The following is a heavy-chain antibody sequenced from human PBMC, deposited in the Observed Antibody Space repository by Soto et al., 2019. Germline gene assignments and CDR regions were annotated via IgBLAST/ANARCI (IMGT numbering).Heavy chain of an antibody. CDR2: ISHSGST. V-gene: IGHV4-30-2*01. CDR3: ARGAAMVDY. CDR1: GGSISSGGYS. D-gene: IGHD6-25*01. Sequence: QLQLQESGSGLVKPSQTLSLTCAVSGGSISSGGYSWSWIRQPPGKGLECIGYISHSGSTYYNPSPKRPVTISVDRSKSQSSLKLSSVTAADTAVYDCARGAAMVDYWGQGTLVTVSS. J-gene: IGHJ4*02.